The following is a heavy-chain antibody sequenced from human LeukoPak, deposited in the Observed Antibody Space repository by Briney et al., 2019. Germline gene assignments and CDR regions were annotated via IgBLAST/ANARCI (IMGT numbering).Heavy chain of an antibody. CDR2: IYYSGST. Sequence: KPSETLSLTCTIFGGSISSSSYYWGWIRQPPGKGLEWIGSIYYSGSTYYNPSLKNRVTISVDTSKNQFSLKLSSVTAADTAVYYCARGPPYIVVVTAIGFFDSWGQGTLVTVSS. D-gene: IGHD2-21*02. CDR3: ARGPPYIVVVTAIGFFDS. CDR1: GGSISSSSYY. V-gene: IGHV4-39*02. J-gene: IGHJ4*02.